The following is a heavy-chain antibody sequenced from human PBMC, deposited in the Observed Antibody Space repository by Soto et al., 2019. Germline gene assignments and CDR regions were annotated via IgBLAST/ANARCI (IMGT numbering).Heavy chain of an antibody. J-gene: IGHJ4*02. CDR1: GGSISSSSYY. V-gene: IGHV4-39*01. CDR2: IYYSGST. Sequence: QLQLQESGPGLVKPSETLSLTCTVSGGSISSSSYYWGWIRQPPGKGLEWIGSIYYSGSTYYNPSLKSRVTISVDTSKNQFSLKLSSVTAADTAVYYCARLVVICGDCSSYYFDYWGQGTLVTVSS. CDR3: ARLVVICGDCSSYYFDY. D-gene: IGHD2-21*02.